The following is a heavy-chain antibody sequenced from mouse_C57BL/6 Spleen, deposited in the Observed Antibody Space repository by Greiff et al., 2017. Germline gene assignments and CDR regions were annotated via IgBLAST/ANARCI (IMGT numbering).Heavy chain of an antibody. D-gene: IGHD1-1*01. CDR1: GYSFTGYY. J-gene: IGHJ4*01. Sequence: EVQLQESGPELVKPGASVKISCKASGYSFTGYYLNWMKQSPEKSLEWIGEINPSTGGTAYNQKLKAKATLTVDKASSTAYMQLKSLTYEDSAVYYCARGSSYRVDYWCQGTSVTVSS. CDR3: ARGSSYRVDY. V-gene: IGHV1-42*01. CDR2: INPSTGGT.